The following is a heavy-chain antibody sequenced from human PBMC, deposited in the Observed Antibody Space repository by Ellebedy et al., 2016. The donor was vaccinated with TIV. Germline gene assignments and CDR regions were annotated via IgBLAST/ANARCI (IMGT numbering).Heavy chain of an antibody. D-gene: IGHD1-20*01. CDR3: ARDLLHNWDEAPLFDY. V-gene: IGHV3-7*01. Sequence: GESLKISXAASGFTFSSYWMSWVRQTPGKGLEWVAQINHDGSEKNYVDSVKGRFTIARDSAKNSLYLQMNSLRAEDTAVYYCARDLLHNWDEAPLFDYWGQGTLVTASS. CDR1: GFTFSSYW. CDR2: INHDGSEK. J-gene: IGHJ4*02.